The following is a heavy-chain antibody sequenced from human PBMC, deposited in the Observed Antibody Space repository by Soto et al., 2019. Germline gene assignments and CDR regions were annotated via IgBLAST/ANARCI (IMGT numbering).Heavy chain of an antibody. V-gene: IGHV4-59*08. CDR3: ARHLWVGSSWYLGAFDI. J-gene: IGHJ3*02. CDR1: GDSISNYY. Sequence: QVQLQESGPGLVKPSETLSLTCTVSGDSISNYYWSWIRQPPGKGLEWIGYIYYSGSTNYNPSLKSRVTISVDTSKTQFSLMLSSVTAADTAVYYCARHLWVGSSWYLGAFDIWCQGTMVTVSS. D-gene: IGHD6-13*01. CDR2: IYYSGST.